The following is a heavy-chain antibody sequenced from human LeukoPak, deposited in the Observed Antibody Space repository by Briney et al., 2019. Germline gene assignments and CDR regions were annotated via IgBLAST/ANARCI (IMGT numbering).Heavy chain of an antibody. J-gene: IGHJ4*02. D-gene: IGHD6-13*01. V-gene: IGHV3-21*01. CDR2: ISSSSSYI. CDR1: GFTVSSNY. Sequence: KTGGSLRLSCAASGFTVSSNYMNWVRQAPGKGLEWVSSISSSSSYIYYADSVKGRFTISRDNAKNSLYLQMNSLRAEDTAVYYCAREVYSSSWYDYWGQGTLVTVSS. CDR3: AREVYSSSWYDY.